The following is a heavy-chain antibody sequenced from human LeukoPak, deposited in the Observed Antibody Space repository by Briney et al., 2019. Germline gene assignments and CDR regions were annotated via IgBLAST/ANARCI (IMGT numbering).Heavy chain of an antibody. CDR1: GYTFTSYY. J-gene: IGHJ4*02. CDR3: SRESDIAVAGTGFDY. D-gene: IGHD6-19*01. Sequence: ASVKVSCKASGYTFTSYYMLWLRQAPGQGLEWMGIINLIGGSTRYAQKFQGRVTMTRDTSTGTVYMELSSLRSEDTAVYYCSRESDIAVAGTGFDYWGQGTLVTVSS. V-gene: IGHV1-46*01. CDR2: INLIGGST.